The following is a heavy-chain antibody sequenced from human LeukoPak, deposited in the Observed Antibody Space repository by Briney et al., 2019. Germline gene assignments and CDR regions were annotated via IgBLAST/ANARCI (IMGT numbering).Heavy chain of an antibody. CDR2: IIPIFGTA. V-gene: IGHV1-69*13. CDR1: GGTFISYA. Sequence: SVKVSCKASGGTFISYAISWVRQAPGQGLEWMGGIIPIFGTANYAQKFQGRVTITADESTSTAYMELSSLRSEDTAVYYCARRYSYDPYFYYYYGMDAWGQGTTVTVSS. CDR3: ARRYSYDPYFYYYYGMDA. D-gene: IGHD5-18*01. J-gene: IGHJ6*02.